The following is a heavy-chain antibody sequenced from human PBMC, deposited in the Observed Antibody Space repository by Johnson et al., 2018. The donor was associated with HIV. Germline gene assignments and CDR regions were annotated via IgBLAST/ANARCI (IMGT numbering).Heavy chain of an antibody. CDR2: IRYDGSNK. Sequence: QVQLVESGGGVVQPGRSLRLSCAGSGFTSSSYAFHWVRQAPAKGLEWVAFIRYDGSNKYYADSVKGRFTISRDNSKNTLYLQMKSLRAEDTAVYYCAKGRSGTTASIDAFDIWGQGTMVTVSS. CDR1: GFTSSSYA. D-gene: IGHD1-7*01. J-gene: IGHJ3*02. CDR3: AKGRSGTTASIDAFDI. V-gene: IGHV3-30*02.